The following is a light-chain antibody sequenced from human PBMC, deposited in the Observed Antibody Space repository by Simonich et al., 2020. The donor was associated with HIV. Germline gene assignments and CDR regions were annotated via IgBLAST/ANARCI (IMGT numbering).Light chain of an antibody. CDR2: EVS. CDR1: SSDVGGYNY. J-gene: IGLJ2*01. CDR3: SSSTSSSTLV. Sequence: QSALTQPASVSGSPGQSITISCTGTSSDVGGYNYVSWYQQHPGKAPKLMIYEVSNRPAGVSTRFVGSKSGNTASLTISGLQAEDEGDYYCSSSTSSSTLVFGGGTKVTVL. V-gene: IGLV2-14*03.